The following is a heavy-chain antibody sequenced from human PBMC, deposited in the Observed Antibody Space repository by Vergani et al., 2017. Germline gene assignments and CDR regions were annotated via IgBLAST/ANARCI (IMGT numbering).Heavy chain of an antibody. CDR3: ARGMRYCSSTSCYVYYGMDV. D-gene: IGHD2-2*01. V-gene: IGHV3-7*01. CDR2: IKQDGSEK. Sequence: FFPPFWSLRLSCAASGFTFSSYWMSWVRQAPGKGLEWVANIKQDGSEKYYVDSVKGRFTISRDNAKNSLYLQMNSLRAEDTAVYYCARGMRYCSSTSCYVYYGMDVWGQGTTVTVSS. CDR1: GFTFSSYW. J-gene: IGHJ6*02.